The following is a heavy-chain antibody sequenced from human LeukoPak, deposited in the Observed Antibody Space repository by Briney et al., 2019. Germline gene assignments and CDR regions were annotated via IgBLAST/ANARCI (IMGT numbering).Heavy chain of an antibody. CDR2: ISSSSTSM. D-gene: IGHD3-22*01. J-gene: IGHJ4*02. V-gene: IGHV3-48*01. CDR3: ARQNGAGYYYYFDS. Sequence: GGSLRLSCAASGFTFSSYSMNWVRQAPGKGLEWVSYISSSSTSMYYADSVKGRFTISRDNARNSLCLQMDSLRAEDTAVYYCARQNGAGYYYYFDSWGQGTLVTVSS. CDR1: GFTFSSYS.